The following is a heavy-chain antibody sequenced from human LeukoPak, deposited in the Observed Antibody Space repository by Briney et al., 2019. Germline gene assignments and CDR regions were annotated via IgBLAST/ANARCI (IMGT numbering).Heavy chain of an antibody. CDR1: AFTFSAYW. J-gene: IGHJ4*02. Sequence: PGGSLRLSCAASAFTFSAYWMHWVRHAPGKGLVWVSRIRGDGSMTNYADSVKGRFTISRDNAKNTLYLQMNSLRLEDTAVYYCARENLAAAADYWGQGTVVTVSS. D-gene: IGHD6-25*01. CDR3: ARENLAAAADY. CDR2: IRGDGSMT. V-gene: IGHV3-74*01.